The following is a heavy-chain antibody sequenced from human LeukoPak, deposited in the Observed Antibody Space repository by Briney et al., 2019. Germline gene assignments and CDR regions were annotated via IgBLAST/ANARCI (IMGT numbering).Heavy chain of an antibody. CDR1: GFTFSSYG. J-gene: IGHJ6*03. V-gene: IGHV3-30*03. CDR2: TSYDGSNK. CDR3: ARDRHGYSYGFHRGYSDNNYMDV. Sequence: GGSLRLSCAASGFTFSSYGMHWVRQAPGKGLEWVAVTSYDGSNKYYANSVKGRFTISRDNAKNSLYLHMNSLRAEDTAVYYCARDRHGYSYGFHRGYSDNNYMDVWGKGTTVTISS. D-gene: IGHD5-18*01.